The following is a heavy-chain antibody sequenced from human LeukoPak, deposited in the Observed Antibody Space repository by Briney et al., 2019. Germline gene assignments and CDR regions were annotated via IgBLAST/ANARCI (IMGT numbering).Heavy chain of an antibody. V-gene: IGHV3-11*01. D-gene: IGHD3-22*01. CDR2: ISSSGSTI. CDR1: GFTFSDYY. J-gene: IGHJ1*01. Sequence: GGSLRLSCAASGFTFSDYYMSWIRQAPGKGLEWVSYISSSGSTIYYADSVKGRFTISRDNAKNSLYLQMNSLRAEDTAVYYCARDYYDSSGYDGYVQHWGQGTLVTVSS. CDR3: ARDYYDSSGYDGYVQH.